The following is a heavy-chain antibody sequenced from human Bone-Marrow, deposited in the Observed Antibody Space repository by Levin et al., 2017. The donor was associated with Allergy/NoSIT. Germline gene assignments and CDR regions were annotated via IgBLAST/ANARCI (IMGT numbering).Heavy chain of an antibody. D-gene: IGHD3-9*01. CDR1: GYNFSDYY. Sequence: ASVKVSCEASGYNFSDYYIHWVRQAPGQGLEWMGRIIPSSADTKNSQTFKGRVTMTRDTSINTAYMELSSLRSDDTAIYFCVSEYFLTWGHGTLVTVSS. J-gene: IGHJ5*01. CDR2: IIPSSADT. CDR3: VSEYFLT. V-gene: IGHV1-2*06.